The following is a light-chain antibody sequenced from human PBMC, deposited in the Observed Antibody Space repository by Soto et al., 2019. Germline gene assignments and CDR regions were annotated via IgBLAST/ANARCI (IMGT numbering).Light chain of an antibody. CDR2: DAS. CDR1: QSVGIY. Sequence: EIVLTQFPATLSLSPGDRATLSCRASQSVGIYLAWYQQKPGQAPRLLIYDASNRATGIPARFSGSGSGTDITLTINIREPEAFAVYFCQHRSNSPPVWRFGQGTKVEIK. V-gene: IGKV3-11*01. J-gene: IGKJ1*01. CDR3: QHRSNSPPVWR.